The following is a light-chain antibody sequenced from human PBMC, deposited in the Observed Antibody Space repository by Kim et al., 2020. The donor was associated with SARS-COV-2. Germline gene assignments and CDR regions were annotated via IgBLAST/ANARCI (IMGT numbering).Light chain of an antibody. J-gene: IGLJ2*01. CDR2: EVS. CDR1: SSDVGNYNL. Sequence: QSITISCTGTSSDVGNYNLVSWYRQRSGKAPKLIIFEVSKRPSGVSDRFSGSKSGDTASLTISGLQAEDEGDYYCCSYAGSSTFVVFGGGTQLTVL. CDR3: CSYAGSSTFVV. V-gene: IGLV2-23*02.